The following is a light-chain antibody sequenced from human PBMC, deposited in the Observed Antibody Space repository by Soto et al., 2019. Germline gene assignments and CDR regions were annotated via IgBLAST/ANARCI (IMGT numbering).Light chain of an antibody. Sequence: QSVLTQPPSASGNPGQRVTISCSGSSSNIGSNTGNWYQQLPGTAPKLLIYSNNQRPSGVPDRFSGSKSGTSASLAISGLQSEDEADYYCAAWDDSLNAVVFGGGTQLTVL. J-gene: IGLJ2*01. CDR2: SNN. CDR3: AAWDDSLNAVV. CDR1: SSNIGSNT. V-gene: IGLV1-44*01.